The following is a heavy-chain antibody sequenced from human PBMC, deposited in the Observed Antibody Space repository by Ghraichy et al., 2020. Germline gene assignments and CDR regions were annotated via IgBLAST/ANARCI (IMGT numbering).Heavy chain of an antibody. CDR1: GFTFSSYA. D-gene: IGHD3-3*01. CDR3: VKASHITIFGVVKYWFDP. J-gene: IGHJ5*02. CDR2: ITNNGGST. V-gene: IGHV3-64D*06. Sequence: GGSLRLSCSASGFTFSSYAMHWVRQAPGKGLDYVSGITNNGGSTYYADSVKARFTISRDNSKNTLYLQMSSLRAEDTAVYYCVKASHITIFGVVKYWFDPWGQGTLVTVSS.